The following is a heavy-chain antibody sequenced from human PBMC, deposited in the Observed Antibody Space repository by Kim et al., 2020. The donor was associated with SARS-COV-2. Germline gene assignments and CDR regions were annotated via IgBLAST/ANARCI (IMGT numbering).Heavy chain of an antibody. CDR3: VRGAAAGYNWFDP. J-gene: IGHJ5*02. D-gene: IGHD6-13*01. V-gene: IGHV1-69*04. CDR1: GGTFSSYA. Sequence: SVKVSCKASGGTFSSYAISWVRQAPGQGLEWMGRIIPIFGIANYEQKFQGRVTITADKSTSTAYMELSSLRSEDTAVYYCVRGAAAGYNWFDPWGQGTLVTVSS. CDR2: IIPIFGIA.